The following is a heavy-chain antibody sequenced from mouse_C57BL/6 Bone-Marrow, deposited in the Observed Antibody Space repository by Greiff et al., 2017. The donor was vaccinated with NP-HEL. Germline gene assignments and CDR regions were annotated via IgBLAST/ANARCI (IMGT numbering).Heavy chain of an antibody. D-gene: IGHD2-4*01. CDR2: ISYSGST. CDR3: ARSNYYDYDEVFDY. Sequence: VQLKESGPGLAKPSQTLSLTCSVTGYSITSDYWNWIREFPGNKLEYMGYISYSGSTYYNPSLKSRISITRDTSKNQYYLQLNSVTTEDTATYYCARSNYYDYDEVFDYWGQGTTLTVSS. J-gene: IGHJ2*01. CDR1: GYSITSDY. V-gene: IGHV3-8*01.